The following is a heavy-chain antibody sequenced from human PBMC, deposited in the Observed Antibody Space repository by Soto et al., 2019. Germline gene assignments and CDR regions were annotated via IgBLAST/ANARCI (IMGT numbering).Heavy chain of an antibody. CDR3: ARDTLADSSGYSFDD. CDR1: GFTFSNYG. J-gene: IGHJ4*02. Sequence: PGGSLRLSCAASGFTFSNYGMHWARQAPGKGLEWVAAILYDGSNKYYADSVKGRFTISRDNAKNSLYLQMNSLRAEDTAVYYCARDTLADSSGYSFDDWGQGSLVTVSS. D-gene: IGHD3-22*01. CDR2: ILYDGSNK. V-gene: IGHV3-33*01.